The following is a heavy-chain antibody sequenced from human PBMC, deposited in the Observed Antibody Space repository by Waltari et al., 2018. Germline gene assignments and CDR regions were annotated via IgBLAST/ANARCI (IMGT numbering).Heavy chain of an antibody. CDR2: ISYSGNT. Sequence: QVQLQESGPGLVKPSETLSLTCFASGGSISSYYWSWIRQPPGKGLEWIGYISYSGNTNYNPSLKSRVTISVDTSKNQFSLSLSAVTAADTAVYYCARAGGFGSGSTTWGQGTLVTVSS. D-gene: IGHD3-10*01. J-gene: IGHJ5*02. CDR1: GGSISSYY. V-gene: IGHV4-59*01. CDR3: ARAGGFGSGSTT.